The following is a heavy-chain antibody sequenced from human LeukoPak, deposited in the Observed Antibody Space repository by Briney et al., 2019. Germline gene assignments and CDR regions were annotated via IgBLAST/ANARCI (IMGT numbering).Heavy chain of an antibody. J-gene: IGHJ4*02. V-gene: IGHV3-48*02. Sequence: PGGSLRLSCAASGFTLSSYSMNWVRQAPGEGLEWVSYISSSSTSIYYADSVKGRFTISRDNAKNSLYLQMNSLRDEDTAVYYCARVLPYGAAGSIDYWGQGTLVTVSS. CDR1: GFTLSSYS. CDR2: ISSSSTSI. CDR3: ARVLPYGAAGSIDY. D-gene: IGHD6-13*01.